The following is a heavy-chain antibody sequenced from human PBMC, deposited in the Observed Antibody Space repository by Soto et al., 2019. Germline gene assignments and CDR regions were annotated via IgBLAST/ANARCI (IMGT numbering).Heavy chain of an antibody. CDR3: AKEKGFGGVRKGMDV. CDR2: ISWNSGSI. D-gene: IGHD3-16*01. V-gene: IGHV3-9*01. J-gene: IGHJ6*02. CDR1: GFTFDDYA. Sequence: EVQLVESGGGLVQPGRSLRLSCAASGFTFDDYAMHWVRQAPGKGLEWVSGISWNSGSIGYADSVKGRFTISRDNAKNSLYLQMNSLRAEGTALYYCAKEKGFGGVRKGMDVWGQGTTVTVSS.